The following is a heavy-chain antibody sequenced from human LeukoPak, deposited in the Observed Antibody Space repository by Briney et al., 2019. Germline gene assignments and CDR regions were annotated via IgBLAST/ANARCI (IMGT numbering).Heavy chain of an antibody. CDR2: IYPGDSDT. J-gene: IGHJ4*02. CDR3: ARQEQLGNFDY. D-gene: IGHD6-6*01. Sequence: GESLQISYKGSGYSFTSYWIGWVRPMPGKGLEWMGIIYPGDSDTRYSPSFQGQVTISADKSISTAYLQWSSLKASDTAMYYCARQEQLGNFDYWGQGTLVTVSS. CDR1: GYSFTSYW. V-gene: IGHV5-51*01.